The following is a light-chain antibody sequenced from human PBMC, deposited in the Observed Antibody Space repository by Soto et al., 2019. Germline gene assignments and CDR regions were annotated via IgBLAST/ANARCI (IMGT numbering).Light chain of an antibody. CDR3: SSYTSSSTLNDV. Sequence: QSVLTQPASVSGSPGHSITISCTGTSSDVGGYNYVSWYQQHPGKAPKLMIYEVSNRPSGVSNRFSGSKSGNTASLTISGLQAEDEADYYCSSYTSSSTLNDVFGTGTKVTVL. V-gene: IGLV2-14*01. CDR1: SSDVGGYNY. J-gene: IGLJ1*01. CDR2: EVS.